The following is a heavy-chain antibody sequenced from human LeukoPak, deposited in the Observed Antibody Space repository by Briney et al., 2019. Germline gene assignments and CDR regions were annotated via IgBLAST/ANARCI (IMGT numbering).Heavy chain of an antibody. CDR1: GGSFSGYY. CDR3: ARVRGWYKVYFDY. D-gene: IGHD6-19*01. Sequence: SETLSLTCAVYGGSFSGYYWSWIRQPPGKGLEWIGEINHSGSTNYNPSLKSRVTISVDTSKNQFSLKLSSVTAADTAVYYCARVRGWYKVYFDYWGQGTLVTVSS. V-gene: IGHV4-34*01. J-gene: IGHJ4*02. CDR2: INHSGST.